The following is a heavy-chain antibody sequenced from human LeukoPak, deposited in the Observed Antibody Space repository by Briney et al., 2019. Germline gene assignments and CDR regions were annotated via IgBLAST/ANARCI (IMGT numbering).Heavy chain of an antibody. J-gene: IGHJ4*02. V-gene: IGHV3-30*19. CDR2: ISYDGSNK. Sequence: GRSLRLSCAASGFTFSSYGMHWVRQAPGKGLEWVAVISYDGSNKYYADSVKGRFTISRDNSKNTLYLQMNSLRAEDTAVYYCARDTSSLAYCGGDCYIDYRGQGTLVTVSS. D-gene: IGHD2-21*02. CDR3: ARDTSSLAYCGGDCYIDY. CDR1: GFTFSSYG.